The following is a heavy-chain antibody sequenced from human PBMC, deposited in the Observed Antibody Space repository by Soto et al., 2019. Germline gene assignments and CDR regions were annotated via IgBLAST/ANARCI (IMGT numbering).Heavy chain of an antibody. V-gene: IGHV1-18*01. D-gene: IGHD2-15*01. J-gene: IGHJ3*02. CDR1: GYTFTSYG. CDR3: ARFGHCSGGSCYSSRAFDI. CDR2: ISAYNGNT. Sequence: ASVKVSCKASGYTFTSYGISWVRQAPGQGLKWMGWISAYNGNTNYAQKIQGRVTMTTDTSTSTAYMELRSLRSDDTAVYYCARFGHCSGGSCYSSRAFDIWGQGTMVTVSS.